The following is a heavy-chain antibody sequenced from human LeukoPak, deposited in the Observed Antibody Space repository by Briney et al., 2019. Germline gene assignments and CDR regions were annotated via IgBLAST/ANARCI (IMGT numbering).Heavy chain of an antibody. J-gene: IGHJ4*02. CDR1: GFTFSSYA. D-gene: IGHD3-3*01. Sequence: GGSLRLSCAASGFTFSSYAMSWVRQAPGKGLEWASGISGSGDGTYYADSVKGRFTISRDNSKNTLYLQMNSLRAEDTAVYYCAKEHTIFGLVIAFDYWGQGTLVTVSS. CDR3: AKEHTIFGLVIAFDY. CDR2: ISGSGDGT. V-gene: IGHV3-23*01.